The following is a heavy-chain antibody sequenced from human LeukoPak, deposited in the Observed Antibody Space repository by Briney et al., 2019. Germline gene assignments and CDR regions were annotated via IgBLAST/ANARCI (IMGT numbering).Heavy chain of an antibody. CDR1: GGSFSGYY. D-gene: IGHD2-15*01. CDR3: ARARQGGRGAFDI. Sequence: SETLSLTCAVYGGSFSGYYWSWIRQPPGKGLEWIGEINHSGSTNYNPSLKSRVTISVDTSKSQFSLKLSSVTAADTAVYYCARARQGGRGAFDIWGQGTMVTVSS. CDR2: INHSGST. J-gene: IGHJ3*02. V-gene: IGHV4-34*01.